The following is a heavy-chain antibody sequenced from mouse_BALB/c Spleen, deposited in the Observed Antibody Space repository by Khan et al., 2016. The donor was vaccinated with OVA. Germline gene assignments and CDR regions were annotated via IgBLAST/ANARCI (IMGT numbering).Heavy chain of an antibody. D-gene: IGHD1-3*01. V-gene: IGHV5-9-3*01. J-gene: IGHJ3*01. Sequence: EVELVESGGGLVKPGGSLKLSCAASGFTFSSYAVSWVRQTPEKRLEWVATINSDGAYTYYPDSVKGRFTIYRDNAMNTLYLQMSSLRSEDTAMYYCARHNFGPFAYWGQGTLVTVSA. CDR3: ARHNFGPFAY. CDR2: INSDGAYT. CDR1: GFTFSSYA.